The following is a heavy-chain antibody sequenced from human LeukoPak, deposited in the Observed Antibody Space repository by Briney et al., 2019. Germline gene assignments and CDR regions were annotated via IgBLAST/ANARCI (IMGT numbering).Heavy chain of an antibody. CDR3: ARGDVLLWFGELLDYYYYYYMDV. V-gene: IGHV1-2*02. J-gene: IGHJ6*03. D-gene: IGHD3-10*01. CDR1: GYTFTGYY. Sequence: VASVKVSCKASGYTFTGYYMHWVRQAPGQGLEWMGWINPNSGGTNYAQKFQGRVTMTRNTSISTAYMELSSLRSEDTAVYYCARGDVLLWFGELLDYYYYYYMDVWGKGTTVTVSS. CDR2: INPNSGGT.